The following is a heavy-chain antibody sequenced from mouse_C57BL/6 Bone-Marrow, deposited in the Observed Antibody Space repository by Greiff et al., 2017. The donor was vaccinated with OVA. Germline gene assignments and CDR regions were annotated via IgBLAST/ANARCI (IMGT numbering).Heavy chain of an antibody. Sequence: VQLQQSGAELVRPGASVKLSCTASGFTITDDYMHWVKQRPEQGLEWIGWIDPENGDTEYASKFQGKATITADTSSNTAYLQLSSLTSEDTAVYYCTDYGSLDYWGQGTTLTVSS. J-gene: IGHJ2*01. V-gene: IGHV14-4*01. D-gene: IGHD1-1*01. CDR3: TDYGSLDY. CDR2: IDPENGDT. CDR1: GFTITDDY.